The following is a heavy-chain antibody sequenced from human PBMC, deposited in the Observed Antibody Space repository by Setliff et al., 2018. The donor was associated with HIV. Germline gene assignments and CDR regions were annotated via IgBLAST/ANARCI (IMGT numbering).Heavy chain of an antibody. V-gene: IGHV4-34*01. CDR1: GGSLSDYY. CDR2: VNRGRRT. CDR3: ARGIPYSYGGRGHPL. D-gene: IGHD3-22*01. Sequence: SETLSLTCALYGGSLSDYYWSWIRQPPGMGLEWIGEVNRGRRTNYNSSLKSRVTISIDTSRNHFSLTVSSVTAADTAVYYCARGIPYSYGGRGHPLWGQGTLVTVSS. J-gene: IGHJ4*02.